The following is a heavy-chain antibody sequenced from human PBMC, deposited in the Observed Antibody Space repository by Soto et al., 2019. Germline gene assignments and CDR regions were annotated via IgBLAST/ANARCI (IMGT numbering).Heavy chain of an antibody. Sequence: EVQLLESGGGLVQPGGSLRLSCAACQFTFSYYAMGWVRQAPGKGLEWVSLISGAGGSTNYADSVKGRFAISRDTSENPLYLQMNSLSAEDTAVYYCAKGRPPFDLWGRGTLVIVSS. J-gene: IGHJ2*01. CDR1: QFTFSYYA. CDR2: ISGAGGST. V-gene: IGHV3-23*01. D-gene: IGHD6-6*01. CDR3: AKGRPPFDL.